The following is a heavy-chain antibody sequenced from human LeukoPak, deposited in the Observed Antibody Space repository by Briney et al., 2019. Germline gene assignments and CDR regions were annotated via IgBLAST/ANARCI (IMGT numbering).Heavy chain of an antibody. CDR1: GFAISDYS. V-gene: IGHV3-23*01. J-gene: IGHJ4*02. Sequence: AGGSLRLSCAASGFAISDYSMNWVRQVPGKGLEWVSAISGSGGSTYYADSVKGRFTISRDNSKNTLYLQMNSLRAEDTAVYYCAKESQQWLDPYDYWGQGTLVTVSS. D-gene: IGHD6-19*01. CDR3: AKESQQWLDPYDY. CDR2: ISGSGGST.